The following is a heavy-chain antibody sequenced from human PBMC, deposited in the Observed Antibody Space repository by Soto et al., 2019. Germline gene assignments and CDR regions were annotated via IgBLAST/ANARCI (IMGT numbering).Heavy chain of an antibody. Sequence: QVQLVQSGAEVKKPGASVKVSCKASGYTFINYYIHWVRQAPGHGLAWMAIINPTGGSTNYAQKFQRRLTLTMDTSTSTVYMEPSGLPSEDTAMYYCARHQAAGDVWGKGTLVTVAS. V-gene: IGHV1-46*01. J-gene: IGHJ4*02. CDR2: INPTGGST. CDR1: GYTFINYY. D-gene: IGHD2-8*02. CDR3: ARHQAAGDV.